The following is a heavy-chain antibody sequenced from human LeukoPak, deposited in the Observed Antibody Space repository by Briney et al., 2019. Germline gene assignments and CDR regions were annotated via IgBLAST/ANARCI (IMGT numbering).Heavy chain of an antibody. CDR2: ISYDGSDK. Sequence: GRSLRLSCAASGFTFSIYGMHWVRQAPGKGLEWVAVISYDGSDKYYADSVKGRFTIPRDNSKNTLYLQMNSLRAEDTAVYYCAKDRSCSGSSCNVGSWGQGTMVTVSS. CDR3: AKDRSCSGSSCNVGS. V-gene: IGHV3-30*18. CDR1: GFTFSIYG. D-gene: IGHD2-2*01. J-gene: IGHJ3*01.